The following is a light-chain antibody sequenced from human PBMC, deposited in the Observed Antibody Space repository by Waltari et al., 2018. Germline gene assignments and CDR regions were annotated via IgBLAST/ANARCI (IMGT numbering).Light chain of an antibody. V-gene: IGKV4-1*01. CDR3: QQYYNTPLT. J-gene: IGKJ4*01. Sequence: DIVMTQSPESLAVSLGERATISCKTSDSVLYSSNNKNRFAWYQQQPGQPPRLLLYWASSRESGVPDRFNGSGSETDVTLAVTGLQAEDAAVYYCQQYYNTPLTFGGGTKVEVK. CDR2: WAS. CDR1: DSVLYSSNNKNR.